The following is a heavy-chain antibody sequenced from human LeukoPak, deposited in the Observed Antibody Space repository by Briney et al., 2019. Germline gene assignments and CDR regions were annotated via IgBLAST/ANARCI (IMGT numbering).Heavy chain of an antibody. Sequence: GGSLRLSCAASGFTFSSYGMHWVRQAPGKGLEWVAVIWYDGSNKYYADSVKGRFTISRDNSKNTLYLQMNSLRAEDTAVYYCARSNFKDTAMGEFDYWGQGTLVTLSS. V-gene: IGHV3-33*01. J-gene: IGHJ4*02. CDR3: ARSNFKDTAMGEFDY. D-gene: IGHD5-18*01. CDR2: IWYDGSNK. CDR1: GFTFSSYG.